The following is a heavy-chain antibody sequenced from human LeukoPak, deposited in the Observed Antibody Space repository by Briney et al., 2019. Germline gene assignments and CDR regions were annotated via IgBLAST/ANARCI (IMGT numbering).Heavy chain of an antibody. Sequence: GESLKISCKGSGYSFASYWLGWVRQMPGKGLEWLGIMYPGGSDTRYSPSFQGQVTISADKSISTAYLQWSSLKASDTAMYYCARALRYCSGGSCYPMGWFDPWGQGTLVTVSS. CDR2: MYPGGSDT. CDR1: GYSFASYW. CDR3: ARALRYCSGGSCYPMGWFDP. J-gene: IGHJ5*02. V-gene: IGHV5-51*01. D-gene: IGHD2-15*01.